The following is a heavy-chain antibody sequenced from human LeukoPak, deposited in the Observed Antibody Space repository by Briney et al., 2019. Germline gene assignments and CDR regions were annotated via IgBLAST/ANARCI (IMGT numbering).Heavy chain of an antibody. D-gene: IGHD4-17*01. J-gene: IGHJ4*02. CDR1: GFTFSNYA. CDR2: ISSSGSMI. Sequence: GGSLRLSCAASGFTFSNYALNWVRQAPGKGLEWVSYISSSGSMISDADSVKGRFTISRDNAKKSLYLQMNSLRAEDTAVYYCARDEYIHGDLTNFDSWGQGTLVIVSS. V-gene: IGHV3-48*03. CDR3: ARDEYIHGDLTNFDS.